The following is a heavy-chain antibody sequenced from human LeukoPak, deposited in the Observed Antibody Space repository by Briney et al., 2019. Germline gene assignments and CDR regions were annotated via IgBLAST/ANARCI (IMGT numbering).Heavy chain of an antibody. J-gene: IGHJ4*02. CDR1: GFTFSSYT. Sequence: GGSLRLSCAASGFTFSSYTMSWVRQTPGKGLEWVSAISGSGGSTYYADSVKGRFTISRDNSKNTLYLQMNSLRAEDTAVYYCAKGVYDFWSGYPFDYWGQGTLVTVSS. CDR2: ISGSGGST. V-gene: IGHV3-23*01. CDR3: AKGVYDFWSGYPFDY. D-gene: IGHD3-3*01.